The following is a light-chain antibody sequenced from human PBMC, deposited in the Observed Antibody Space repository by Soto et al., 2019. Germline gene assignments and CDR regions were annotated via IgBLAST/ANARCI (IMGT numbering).Light chain of an antibody. CDR2: DAS. V-gene: IGKV3-11*01. Sequence: EIEVTQSPGTLSLSPEERATLSCRASQSVSSSYLAWYQQKPGQAPRLLIYDASNRATGIPARFSGSGSGTDFTLTISSLEPEDFAVYYCQQRSNWPPTFGQGTRLEIK. CDR3: QQRSNWPPT. J-gene: IGKJ5*01. CDR1: QSVSSSY.